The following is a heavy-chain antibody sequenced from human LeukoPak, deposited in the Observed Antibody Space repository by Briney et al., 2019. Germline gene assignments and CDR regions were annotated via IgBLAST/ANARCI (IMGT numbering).Heavy chain of an antibody. J-gene: IGHJ4*02. CDR1: GGSFSFYF. D-gene: IGHD3-10*01. Sequence: PSETLSLTCAVSGGSFSFYFCHWIAQSPGKGLEWIGEIDNRGSIQYNPSLRSRVTISLDTSRNHFSLKLASVTAADTAVYFCARDSHSGFKWGQGTLVTVSS. CDR3: ARDSHSGFK. CDR2: IDNRGSI. V-gene: IGHV4-34*01.